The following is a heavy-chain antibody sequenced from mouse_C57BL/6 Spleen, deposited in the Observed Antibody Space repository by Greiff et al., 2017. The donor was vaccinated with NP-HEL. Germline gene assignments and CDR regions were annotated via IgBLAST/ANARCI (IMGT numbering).Heavy chain of an antibody. D-gene: IGHD1-1*01. Sequence: QVQLQQSGAELARPGASVKLSCKASGYTFTSYGISWVKQRPGQGLEWIGEIYPRSGNTYYNEKFKGKATLTADKSSSTAYMELRSLTSEDSAVYFCARGEDYYGSSYGDYWGQGTTLTVSS. J-gene: IGHJ2*01. V-gene: IGHV1-81*01. CDR1: GYTFTSYG. CDR3: ARGEDYYGSSYGDY. CDR2: IYPRSGNT.